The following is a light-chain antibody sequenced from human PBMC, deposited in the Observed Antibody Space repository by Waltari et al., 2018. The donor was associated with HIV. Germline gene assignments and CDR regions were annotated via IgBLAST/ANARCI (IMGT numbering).Light chain of an antibody. J-gene: IGLJ1*01. Sequence: QSALTQPPSASGSPGQSVTIPCTGTSSDVGGYKSFSWYQQHPGKAPKLMIYEVSKRPSGVPDRFSGSKSGNTASLTVSGLQAEDEADYYCSSRAGGDNYVFGTGTRVSVL. CDR3: SSRAGGDNYV. CDR2: EVS. V-gene: IGLV2-8*01. CDR1: SSDVGGYKS.